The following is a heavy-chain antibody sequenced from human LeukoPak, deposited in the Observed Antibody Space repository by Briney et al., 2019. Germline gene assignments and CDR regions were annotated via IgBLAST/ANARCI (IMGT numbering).Heavy chain of an antibody. D-gene: IGHD2-21*02. Sequence: GGSLRLSCAASGFIFSSYWMHWVRQAPGKGLVWVSRINSDGSSTSYADSVKGRFTISRDNAKNTLYLEMNSLRSEDTAVYYCSRDDGDPFDYWGQGTTVTVSS. V-gene: IGHV3-74*01. J-gene: IGHJ4*03. CDR2: INSDGSST. CDR1: GFIFSSYW. CDR3: SRDDGDPFDY.